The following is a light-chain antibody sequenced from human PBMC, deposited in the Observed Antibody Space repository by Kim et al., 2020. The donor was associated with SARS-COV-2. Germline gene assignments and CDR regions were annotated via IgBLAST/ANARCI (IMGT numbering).Light chain of an antibody. CDR3: QQYSSSPAT. CDR2: GAS. CDR1: QGVSSNY. V-gene: IGKV3-20*01. Sequence: SPGERATLSCRASQGVSSNYVAWYQQKPGQAPRLLIYGASSRATGIPDRFSGSGSGTDFTLTITRLEPEDFAVYYCQQYSSSPATFGQGTKVDIK. J-gene: IGKJ1*01.